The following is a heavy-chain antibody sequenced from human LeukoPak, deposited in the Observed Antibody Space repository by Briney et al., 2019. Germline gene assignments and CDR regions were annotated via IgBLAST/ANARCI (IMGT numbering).Heavy chain of an antibody. Sequence: GGSLRLSCAASGFSVCSNYMSWVRQAPGKGLEWVSVIYSGGSTYYADSVKGRFTISRDNSKNTLYLQMKSLRAEDTAVYYCATGGRSGVAFESWGQGTLVTVSS. J-gene: IGHJ4*02. CDR2: IYSGGST. D-gene: IGHD2-15*01. CDR3: ATGGRSGVAFES. CDR1: GFSVCSNY. V-gene: IGHV3-53*01.